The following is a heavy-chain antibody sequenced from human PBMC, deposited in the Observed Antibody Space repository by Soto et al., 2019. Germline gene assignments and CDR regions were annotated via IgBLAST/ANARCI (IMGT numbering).Heavy chain of an antibody. CDR3: ARPDSSPGAYYYYYMDV. D-gene: IGHD6-19*01. J-gene: IGHJ6*03. Sequence: GGSLRLSCAASGFTFSTYSMNWVRQAPGKGLEWVSYISSSSSTIYYADSVKGRFTMSRDNAKNSLYLQMNSLRAEDTAVYYCARPDSSPGAYYYYYMDVWGKGTTVTVSS. CDR1: GFTFSTYS. CDR2: ISSSSSTI. V-gene: IGHV3-48*01.